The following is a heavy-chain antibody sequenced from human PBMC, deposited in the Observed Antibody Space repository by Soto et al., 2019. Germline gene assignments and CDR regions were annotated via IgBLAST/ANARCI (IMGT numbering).Heavy chain of an antibody. J-gene: IGHJ4*02. D-gene: IGHD3-10*01. CDR3: ARGGLVRGYDY. Sequence: EEQLVESGGGLVKPGGSLRLSCAASGFTFSSYGMNWVRQAPGKGLEWVSFISSSSSYTQYADSVEGRFTVSSDNAKNSLYLQMISLGAEDTAVYYCARGGLVRGYDYWGQGTRVTVSS. CDR2: ISSSSSYT. CDR1: GFTFSSYG. V-gene: IGHV3-21*06.